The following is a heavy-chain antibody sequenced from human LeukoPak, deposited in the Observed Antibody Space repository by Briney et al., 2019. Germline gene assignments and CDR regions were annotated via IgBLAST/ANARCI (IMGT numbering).Heavy chain of an antibody. CDR3: GRAQRWLQAAPDY. V-gene: IGHV1-8*01. Sequence: ASVKVSCKASGYTFTSYDINWVRQATGQGLEWMGWMNPNSGNTGYAQKFQGRVTMTTDTSTSTAYMELRSLRSDDTAVYYCGRAQRWLQAAPDYWGQGTLVTVSS. CDR2: MNPNSGNT. J-gene: IGHJ4*02. CDR1: GYTFTSYD. D-gene: IGHD5-24*01.